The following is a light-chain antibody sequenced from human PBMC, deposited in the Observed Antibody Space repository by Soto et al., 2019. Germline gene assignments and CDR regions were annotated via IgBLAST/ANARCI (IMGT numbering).Light chain of an antibody. V-gene: IGKV1-5*01. J-gene: IGKJ1*01. Sequence: DIQMTQSPSTLSASVGGRVTITCRASESIGNSLAWYQQKPGQAPSLLIYDASTLASGDPSRFSGGGSGAQFTLTISSLQPDDFATYYCQQHEGYWAFGQGTKVDI. CDR3: QQHEGYWA. CDR2: DAS. CDR1: ESIGNS.